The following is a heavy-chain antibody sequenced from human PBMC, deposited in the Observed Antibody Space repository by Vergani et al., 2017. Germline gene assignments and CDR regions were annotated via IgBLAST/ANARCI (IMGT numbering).Heavy chain of an antibody. V-gene: IGHV3-15*01. J-gene: IGHJ4*02. CDR3: TTDILGMRYFDY. D-gene: IGHD7-27*01. CDR1: GFTFSNAW. CDR2: IKSKTDGGTT. Sequence: EVQLVESGGGLVKPGGSLRLSCAASGFTFSNAWMSWVRQAPGKGLEWVGRIKSKTDGGTTDYAAPVKGRFTISRDDSKNTLYLQMNSLKTEDTAVYDCTTDILGMRYFDYWGQGTLVTVSS.